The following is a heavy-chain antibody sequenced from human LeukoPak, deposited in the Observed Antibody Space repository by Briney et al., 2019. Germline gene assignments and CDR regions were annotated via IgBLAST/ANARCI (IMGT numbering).Heavy chain of an antibody. D-gene: IGHD6-19*01. CDR1: GFTFSSYS. J-gene: IGHJ4*02. V-gene: IGHV3-21*01. CDR3: ARGGVYSSGWYVDY. CDR2: ISSSSSYI. Sequence: PGGSLRLSCVTSGFTFSSYSMNWVRQAPGKGLEWVSSISSSSSYIYYADSVKGRFTISRGNAKNSLYLQMNSLRAEDTAVYYCARGGVYSSGWYVDYWGQGTLVTVSS.